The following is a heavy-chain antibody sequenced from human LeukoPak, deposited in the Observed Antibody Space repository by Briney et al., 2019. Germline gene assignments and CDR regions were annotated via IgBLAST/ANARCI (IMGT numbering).Heavy chain of an antibody. CDR2: MNPDGTTV. J-gene: IGHJ4*02. CDR1: GFTFTTSY. D-gene: IGHD3-10*01. CDR3: ARDPAFGAIDY. V-gene: IGHV3-7*01. Sequence: GEPLRLSCLTSGFTFTTSYMVWVRQAPGKGLEWVAGMNPDGTTVYYVDSVKGRFTVSRDNAKNSLYLQMNNLRVEDTAVYYCARDPAFGAIDYWGQGTLVTV.